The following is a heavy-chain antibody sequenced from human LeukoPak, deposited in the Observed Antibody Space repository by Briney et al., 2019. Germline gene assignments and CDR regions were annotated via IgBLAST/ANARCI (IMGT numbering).Heavy chain of an antibody. V-gene: IGHV4-39*01. CDR1: GGSISSSSYY. CDR2: IYYSGST. J-gene: IGHJ4*02. CDR3: ERHDAVVTDHIDY. Sequence: SETLSLTCTVSGGSISSSSYYWGWIRQPPGKGLEWIGSIYYSGSTYYNPSLKSRVTISVDTSKNQFSLKLSSVTAADTSVYYCERHDAVVTDHIDYWGQGTLVTVSS. D-gene: IGHD4-23*01.